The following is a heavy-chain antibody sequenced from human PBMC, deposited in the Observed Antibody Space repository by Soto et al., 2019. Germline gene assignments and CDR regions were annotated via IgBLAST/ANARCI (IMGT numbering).Heavy chain of an antibody. CDR2: MNPNSGNT. Sequence: ASVKVSCKASGYTFTSYDINWVRQATGQGLEWMGWMNPNSGNTGYAQKFQGRVTMTRNTSISTAYMELSSLRSEDTAVYYCARAYYDFWSGYYQANYYYYMVVWGKGTTVTVAS. CDR3: ARAYYDFWSGYYQANYYYYMVV. CDR1: GYTFTSYD. J-gene: IGHJ6*03. V-gene: IGHV1-8*01. D-gene: IGHD3-3*01.